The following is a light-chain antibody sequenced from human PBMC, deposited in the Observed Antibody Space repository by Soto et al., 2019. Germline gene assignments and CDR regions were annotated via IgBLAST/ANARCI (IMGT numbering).Light chain of an antibody. V-gene: IGLV4-69*01. J-gene: IGLJ2*01. CDR1: SGHSSYA. Sequence: QSVLPQSPSASAALGASVKLTYTMCSGHSSYAIAWHKQQPEKGPRYLMKLNSDGSHSKGDGIPDRFSGSSSGAERYLTISRLQSEDEADYSCQTWGTGIHVVFGGGTKVTVL. CDR3: QTWGTGIHVV. CDR2: LNSDGSH.